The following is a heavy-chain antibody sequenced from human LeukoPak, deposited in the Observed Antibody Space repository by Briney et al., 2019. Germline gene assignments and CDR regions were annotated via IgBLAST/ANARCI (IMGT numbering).Heavy chain of an antibody. CDR3: AKVGSILWFGELSLYDAFDI. V-gene: IGHV3-23*01. D-gene: IGHD3-10*01. Sequence: GGSLRLSCAASGFTFSSYAMSWVRQAPGKGLEWVSAISGSGGSTYYADSVKGRFTIPRDNSKNTLYLQMNSLRAEDTAVYYCAKVGSILWFGELSLYDAFDIWGQGTMVTVSS. CDR2: ISGSGGST. CDR1: GFTFSSYA. J-gene: IGHJ3*02.